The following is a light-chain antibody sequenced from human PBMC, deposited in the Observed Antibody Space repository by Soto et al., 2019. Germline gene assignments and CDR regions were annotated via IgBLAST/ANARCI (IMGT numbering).Light chain of an antibody. J-gene: IGKJ1*01. Sequence: EIVLTQSPATLSVSPGERATLSCRASQSVSSSYLAWYQQKPGQAPRLLIYGESSRATGIPDRFSGSGSGTDFTLTISRLEPEDFAVYYCQQYCSSPKTFAQRNTVGIK. CDR2: GES. CDR3: QQYCSSPKT. CDR1: QSVSSSY. V-gene: IGKV3-20*01.